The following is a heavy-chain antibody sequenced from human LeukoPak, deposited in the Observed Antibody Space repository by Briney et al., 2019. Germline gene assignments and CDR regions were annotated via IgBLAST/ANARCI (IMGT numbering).Heavy chain of an antibody. J-gene: IGHJ4*02. D-gene: IGHD6-19*01. V-gene: IGHV4-34*01. CDR2: INHSGST. Sequence: PSGTLSLTCAVYGGSFSGYYWSWIRQPPGKGLEWIGEINHSGSTNYNPSLKSRVTISVDTSKNQFSLKLSSVTAADTAVYYCASLQGVAVAGTAPPVDYWGQGTLVTVSS. CDR1: GGSFSGYY. CDR3: ASLQGVAVAGTAPPVDY.